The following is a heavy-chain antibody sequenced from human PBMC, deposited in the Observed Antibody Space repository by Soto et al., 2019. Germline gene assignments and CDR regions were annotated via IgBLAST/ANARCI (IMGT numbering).Heavy chain of an antibody. CDR2: ISSSGSTI. J-gene: IGHJ6*02. D-gene: IGHD2-2*01. CDR3: ARGYQLPYYYYGMDV. Sequence: GGSLRLSCTASGFTFSDYYMSWIRQAPGKGLEWVSYISSSGSTIYYADSVKGRFTISRDNAKNSLYLQMNSLRAEDTAVYYCARGYQLPYYYYGMDVWGQGTTVTVSS. CDR1: GFTFSDYY. V-gene: IGHV3-11*01.